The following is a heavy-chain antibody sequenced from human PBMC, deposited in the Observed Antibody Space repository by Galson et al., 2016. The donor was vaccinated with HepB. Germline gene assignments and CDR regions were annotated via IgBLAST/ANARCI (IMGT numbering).Heavy chain of an antibody. Sequence: SETLSLTCTVSGGSISSRSYYWGWIRQPPGKGLEWIGSIYYSGSTYYNPSLKSRVTLSVDTSKNQFPLKLSSVTAADTAVYLCARHRTDGDYFDYWGQGTLVTVSS. CDR1: GGSISSRSYY. CDR3: ARHRTDGDYFDY. J-gene: IGHJ4*02. D-gene: IGHD4-17*01. V-gene: IGHV4-39*01. CDR2: IYYSGST.